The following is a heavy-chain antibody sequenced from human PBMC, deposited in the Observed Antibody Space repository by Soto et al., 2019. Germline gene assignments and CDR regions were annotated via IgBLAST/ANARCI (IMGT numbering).Heavy chain of an antibody. Sequence: PGGSLRLSCAASEFTFSSYWMHWVRQAPGKGLVWVSRINGDGSSTNYADSVKGRFTISRDNAKNTLYLQMNSLRAEDTAVYYCGRGIPRHYGMDVWGQGTTVTVSS. V-gene: IGHV3-74*01. D-gene: IGHD2-2*02. J-gene: IGHJ6*02. CDR3: GRGIPRHYGMDV. CDR1: EFTFSSYW. CDR2: INGDGSST.